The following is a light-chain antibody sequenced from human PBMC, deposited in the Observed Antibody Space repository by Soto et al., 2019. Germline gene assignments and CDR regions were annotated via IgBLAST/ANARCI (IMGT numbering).Light chain of an antibody. J-gene: IGKJ1*01. CDR1: QSVSSSY. CDR3: QKYGSSRT. CDR2: GAS. V-gene: IGKV3-20*01. Sequence: EIVLTQSPGTLSLSPGERATLSCRASQSVSSSYLAWYQQKPGQAPRLLIYGASSRATGIPDRFSGSGSGTDFTHTISRLEPEDFAVYYCQKYGSSRTFGQGTKVDIK.